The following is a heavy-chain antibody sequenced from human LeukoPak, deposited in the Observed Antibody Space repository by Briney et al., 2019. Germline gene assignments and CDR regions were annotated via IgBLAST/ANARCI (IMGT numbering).Heavy chain of an antibody. CDR1: GYTFTGYY. D-gene: IGHD6-19*01. CDR3: ARFTSGWLHNNCLAS. CDR2: MNPNIGNT. Sequence: ASVKVSCKASGYTFTGYYMHCVRQAPGQGLEGMGWMNPNIGNTGYAQNFQGRVTMTRNTTISTAYMELSSLESDDTAVYYCARFTSGWLHNNCLASWGQGTLVTVSS. V-gene: IGHV1-8*02. J-gene: IGHJ5*01.